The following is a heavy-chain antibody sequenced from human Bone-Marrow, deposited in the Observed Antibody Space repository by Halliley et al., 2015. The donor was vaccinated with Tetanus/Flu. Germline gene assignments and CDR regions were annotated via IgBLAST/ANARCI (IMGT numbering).Heavy chain of an antibody. CDR3: ATEVGATFDFQN. CDR2: IYQSGSP. V-gene: IGHV4-4*02. Sequence: LEWMGEIYQSGSPNYPPSLKSRVPITLAKAPNLLSLPRTSVTAADTAVYYCATEVGATFDFQNWGQGTLVTVSS. D-gene: IGHD1-26*01. J-gene: IGHJ1*01.